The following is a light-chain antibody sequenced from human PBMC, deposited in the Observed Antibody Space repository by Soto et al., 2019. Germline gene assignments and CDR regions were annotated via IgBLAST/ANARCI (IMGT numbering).Light chain of an antibody. J-gene: IGLJ2*01. Sequence: QSALTQPASVSGSPGQSITISCTGTSSDVGSYNLVSWYQQHPGKAPKLMIYEVSKRPSGVSNRFSGSKSGNTASLTISGLQAEHEADYYCCSYAGSDVVFGGGTKLTVL. V-gene: IGLV2-23*02. CDR2: EVS. CDR1: SSDVGSYNL. CDR3: CSYAGSDVV.